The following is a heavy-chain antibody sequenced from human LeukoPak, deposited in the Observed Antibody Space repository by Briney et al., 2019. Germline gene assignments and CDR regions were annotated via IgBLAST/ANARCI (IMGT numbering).Heavy chain of an antibody. CDR1: GGSISSYY. Sequence: PSETLSLTCTVSGGSISSYYWSWIRQPPGKGLEWIGYIYYSGITNYNPSLKSRVTISVDTSKNQFSLKLNSVTAADTAVYYCARAASSWSFDYWGQGTLVNGSS. D-gene: IGHD6-13*01. CDR3: ARAASSWSFDY. CDR2: IYYSGIT. V-gene: IGHV4-59*01. J-gene: IGHJ4*02.